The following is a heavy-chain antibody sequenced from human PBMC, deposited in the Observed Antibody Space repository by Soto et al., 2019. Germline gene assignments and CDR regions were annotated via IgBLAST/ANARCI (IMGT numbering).Heavy chain of an antibody. CDR1: GFTFSSYG. V-gene: IGHV3-30*18. CDR3: AKGPTYYYDSSGYQIDY. CDR2: ISYDGSNK. J-gene: IGHJ4*02. D-gene: IGHD3-22*01. Sequence: QVQLVESGGGVVQPGRSPRLSCAASGFTFSSYGMHWVRQAPGKGLEWVAVISYDGSNKYYADSVKGRFSISRDNSKNTLYLQMNSLRAEDTAVYYCAKGPTYYYDSSGYQIDYWGQGTLVTVSS.